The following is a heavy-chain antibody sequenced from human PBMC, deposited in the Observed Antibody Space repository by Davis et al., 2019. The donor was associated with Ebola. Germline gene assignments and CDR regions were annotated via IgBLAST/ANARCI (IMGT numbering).Heavy chain of an antibody. J-gene: IGHJ6*02. CDR2: IIPILGIA. D-gene: IGHD6-13*01. CDR1: GYTFTSYG. V-gene: IGHV1-69*04. CDR3: ARDGVSSAAGTSYGMDV. Sequence: SVKVSCKASGYTFTSYGISWVRQAPGQGLEWMGRIIPILGIANYAQKFQGRVTITADKSTSTAYMELSSLRSEDTAVYYCARDGVSSAAGTSYGMDVWGQGTTVTVSS.